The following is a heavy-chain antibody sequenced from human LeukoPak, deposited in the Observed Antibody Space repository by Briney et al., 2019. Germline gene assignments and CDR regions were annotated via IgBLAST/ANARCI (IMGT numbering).Heavy chain of an antibody. CDR3: AREGSAGTWYFDL. D-gene: IGHD6-13*01. Sequence: ASVKVPCKASGGTFSSYAISWVRQAPGQGLEWMGGIIPIFGTANYAQKFQGRVTITADESTSTAYMELSSLRSEDTAVYYCAREGSAGTWYFDLWGRGTLVTVSS. CDR1: GGTFSSYA. J-gene: IGHJ2*01. CDR2: IIPIFGTA. V-gene: IGHV1-69*01.